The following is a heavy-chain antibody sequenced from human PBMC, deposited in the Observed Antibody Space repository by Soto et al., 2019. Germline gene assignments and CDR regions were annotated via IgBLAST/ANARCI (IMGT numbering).Heavy chain of an antibody. J-gene: IGHJ5*02. CDR1: GFTFSSYG. D-gene: IGHD1-26*01. CDR2: IWYDGSNK. CDR3: ARDEDDYPFGPPSYRFDP. V-gene: IGHV3-33*01. Sequence: GGSLRLSCAASGFTFSSYGMHWVRQAPGKGLEWVAVIWYDGSNKYYADSVKGRFTISRDNSKNTLYLQMNSLRAEDTAVYYCARDEDDYPFGPPSYRFDPWGQGTLVTVSS.